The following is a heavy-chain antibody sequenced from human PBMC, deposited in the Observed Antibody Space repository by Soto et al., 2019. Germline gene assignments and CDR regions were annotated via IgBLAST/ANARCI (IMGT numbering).Heavy chain of an antibody. V-gene: IGHV1-8*01. J-gene: IGHJ6*02. CDR3: ARVGSSGYYYFYYGMDV. Sequence: ASVKVSCKASGYTFTSYDINWVRQATGQGLEWMGWMNPNSGNTGYAQKFQGRVTMTRNTSISTAYMELSSLRSEDTAVYYCARVGSSGYYYFYYGMDVWGQGPTVTVSS. D-gene: IGHD3-22*01. CDR1: GYTFTSYD. CDR2: MNPNSGNT.